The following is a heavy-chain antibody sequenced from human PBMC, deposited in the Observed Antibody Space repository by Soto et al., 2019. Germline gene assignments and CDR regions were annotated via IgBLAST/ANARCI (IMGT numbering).Heavy chain of an antibody. Sequence: GGSLRLSCAASGFTFSSYGMHWVRQAPDKGLEWVAVIWYDGSNKYYADSVKGRFTISRDNSKNTLYLQMNSLRAEDTAVYYSARARFGERYYYGMDVWGQGTTVTVSS. CDR3: ARARFGERYYYGMDV. D-gene: IGHD3-10*01. V-gene: IGHV3-33*01. CDR2: IWYDGSNK. CDR1: GFTFSSYG. J-gene: IGHJ6*02.